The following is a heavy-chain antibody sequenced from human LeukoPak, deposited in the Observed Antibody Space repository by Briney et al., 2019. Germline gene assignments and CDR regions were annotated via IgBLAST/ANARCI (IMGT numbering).Heavy chain of an antibody. J-gene: IGHJ4*02. D-gene: IGHD2-15*01. CDR2: INPNSGGT. V-gene: IGHV1-2*06. Sequence: ASVKVSCKASGYTFTGYYMHWVRQAPGQGLEWMGRINPNSGGTNYAQKFQGRVTMTSDTSISTAYMGLSKLRSDDTAVYYCTRVVVAGKGQIDYWGQGTLVTVSS. CDR1: GYTFTGYY. CDR3: TRVVVAGKGQIDY.